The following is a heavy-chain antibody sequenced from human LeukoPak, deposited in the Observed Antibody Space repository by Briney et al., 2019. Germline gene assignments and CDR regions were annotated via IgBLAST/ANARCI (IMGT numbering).Heavy chain of an antibody. CDR3: AKDRYYDILTGYFDY. V-gene: IGHV3-23*01. Sequence: GGSLRLSCAASGFTFSSYAMSWVRQAPGKGLEWVSAISGSGGSTYYADSVKGRFTISRDNSKNTLYLQMSSLRAEDTAVYYCAKDRYYDILTGYFDYWGQGTLVTVSS. J-gene: IGHJ4*02. CDR1: GFTFSSYA. D-gene: IGHD3-9*01. CDR2: ISGSGGST.